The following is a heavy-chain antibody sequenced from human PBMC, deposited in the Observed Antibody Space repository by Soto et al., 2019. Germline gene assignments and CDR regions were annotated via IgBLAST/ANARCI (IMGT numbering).Heavy chain of an antibody. V-gene: IGHV3-66*01. J-gene: IGHJ4*02. D-gene: IGHD3-10*01. Sequence: EVQLVESGGGLVQPGGSLRLSCAASGFTVSSNYMSWVRQAPGKGLEWVSVIYSGGSTYYADYVKGRFTISRDKSKNTLYIQMNSLRAEDTAVYYCAREGRTYYYGSGSYFVDYWGQGTLVTVSS. CDR2: IYSGGST. CDR1: GFTVSSNY. CDR3: AREGRTYYYGSGSYFVDY.